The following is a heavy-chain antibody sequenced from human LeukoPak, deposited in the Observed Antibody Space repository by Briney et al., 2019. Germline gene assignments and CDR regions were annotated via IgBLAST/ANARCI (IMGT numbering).Heavy chain of an antibody. CDR2: IYYSGST. V-gene: IGHV4-59*01. CDR3: ARGVLRYYGSGSDGYYYYMDV. J-gene: IGHJ6*03. D-gene: IGHD3-10*01. CDR1: GGSISSYY. Sequence: PSETLSLTCTVSGGSISSYYWSWIRQPPGKGLEWIGYIYYSGSTNYNPSLKSRVTISVDTSKNQFSLKLSSVTAADTAVYYCARGVLRYYGSGSDGYYYYMDVWGKGTTVTVSS.